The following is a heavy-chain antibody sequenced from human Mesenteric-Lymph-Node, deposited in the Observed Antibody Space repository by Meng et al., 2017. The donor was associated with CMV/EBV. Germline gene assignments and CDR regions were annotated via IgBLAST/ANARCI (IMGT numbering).Heavy chain of an antibody. CDR2: ISWNSGSI. Sequence: GGSLRLSCAASGFTFDDYAMHWVRQAPGKGLEWVSGISWNSGSIGYADSVKGRFTISRDNAKNSLYLQMNSLRAEDTALYYCAKNFRAVGATDYYYYGMDVWGQGTTVTVSS. CDR3: AKNFRAVGATDYYYYGMDV. D-gene: IGHD1-26*01. J-gene: IGHJ6*02. CDR1: GFTFDDYA. V-gene: IGHV3-9*01.